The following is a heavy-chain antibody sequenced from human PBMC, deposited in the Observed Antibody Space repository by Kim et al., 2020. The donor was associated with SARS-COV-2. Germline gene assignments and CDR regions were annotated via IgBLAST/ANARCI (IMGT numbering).Heavy chain of an antibody. J-gene: IGHJ4*02. Sequence: HSGSTNYNPSLKSRVTISVDTSKNQFSLKLSSVTAADTAVYYCARPPHGYWGQGTLVTVSS. CDR2: HSGST. V-gene: IGHV4-34*01. CDR3: ARPPHGY.